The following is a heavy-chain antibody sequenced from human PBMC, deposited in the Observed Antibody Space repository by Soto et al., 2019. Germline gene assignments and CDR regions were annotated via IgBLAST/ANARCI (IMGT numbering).Heavy chain of an antibody. CDR3: ARDVRFLEWSYGMDV. CDR1: GYTFTSYY. Sequence: GASVKVSCKASGYTFTSYYMHWVRQAPGQGLEWMGIINPSGGSTSYAQKFQGRVTMTRDTSTSTVYMELSSLRSEDTAVYYCARDVRFLEWSYGMDVWGQGTTVTVS. V-gene: IGHV1-46*01. D-gene: IGHD3-3*01. J-gene: IGHJ6*02. CDR2: INPSGGST.